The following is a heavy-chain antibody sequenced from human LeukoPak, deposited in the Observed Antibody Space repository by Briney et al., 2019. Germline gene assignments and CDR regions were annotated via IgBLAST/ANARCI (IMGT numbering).Heavy chain of an antibody. V-gene: IGHV1-18*01. J-gene: IGHJ4*02. Sequence: ASVKVSCKASGYTFSSYGISWVRQAPGQGLEWMGWISAYNGNTNYAQKLQGRVTMTTDTSTSTAYMELRSLRSDDTAVYYCASDLRFLESDNLYFDYWGQGTLVTVSS. CDR3: ASDLRFLESDNLYFDY. CDR2: ISAYNGNT. D-gene: IGHD3-3*01. CDR1: GYTFSSYG.